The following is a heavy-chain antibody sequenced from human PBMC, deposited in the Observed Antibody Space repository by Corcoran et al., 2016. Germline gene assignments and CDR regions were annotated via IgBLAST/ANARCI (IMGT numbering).Heavy chain of an antibody. CDR3: ASWVVAATHNWFDP. Sequence: EVQLVESGGGLVQPGGSLRLSCAASGFTFSSYWMSWVRQAPGKGLEWVANIKQDGSEKYYVDSVKGRFTISRDNAKNTLYLQMNSLRAEDTAVYYWASWVVAATHNWFDPWGQGTLVTVSA. V-gene: IGHV3-7*01. D-gene: IGHD2-15*01. CDR2: IKQDGSEK. J-gene: IGHJ5*02. CDR1: GFTFSSYW.